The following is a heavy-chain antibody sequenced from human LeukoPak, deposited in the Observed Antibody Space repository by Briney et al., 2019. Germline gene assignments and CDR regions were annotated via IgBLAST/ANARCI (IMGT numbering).Heavy chain of an antibody. D-gene: IGHD4-11*01. V-gene: IGHV3-23*01. J-gene: IGHJ5*02. CDR3: AKVGLSGTVTVWFDP. CDR2: ITGSGGST. CDR1: GFTFSSYA. Sequence: GGSLRLSCAASGFTFSSYAMSWVRQAPGKGLEWVSAITGSGGSTYYVDSVKGRLTISRDNSKNTLHLQMNSLRAEDTAVYYCAKVGLSGTVTVWFDPWGQGTLVTVSS.